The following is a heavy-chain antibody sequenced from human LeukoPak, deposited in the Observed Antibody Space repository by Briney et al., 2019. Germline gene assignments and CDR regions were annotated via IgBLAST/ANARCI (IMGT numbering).Heavy chain of an antibody. CDR3: AREIAARIFDY. D-gene: IGHD6-6*01. V-gene: IGHV3-21*01. CDR1: GFTFSSYS. J-gene: IGHJ4*02. Sequence: GGSLRLSCAASGFTFSSYSMNWARQAPGKGLEWVSSISSSSSYIYYADSVKGRFTISRDNAKNSLYLQMNSLRAEGTAVYYCAREIAARIFDYWGQGTLVTVSS. CDR2: ISSSSSYI.